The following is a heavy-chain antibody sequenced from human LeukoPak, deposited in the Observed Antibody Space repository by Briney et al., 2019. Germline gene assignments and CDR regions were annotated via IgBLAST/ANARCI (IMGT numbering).Heavy chain of an antibody. CDR1: GDSVSSNSAA. CDR2: TYYRSKWYN. Sequence: SQTLSLTCAISGDSVSSNSAAWNWIRQSPSRGLEWLGRTYYRSKWYNDYAVSVKSRITINPDTSKNQFSLQLNSVTPEDTAVYYCARGGYSSSWLTRKKGPFEYWGQGTLVTVSS. V-gene: IGHV6-1*01. D-gene: IGHD6-13*01. J-gene: IGHJ4*02. CDR3: ARGGYSSSWLTRKKGPFEY.